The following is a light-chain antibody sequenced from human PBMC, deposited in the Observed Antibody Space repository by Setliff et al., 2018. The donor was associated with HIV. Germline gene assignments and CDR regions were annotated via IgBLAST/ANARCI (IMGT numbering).Light chain of an antibody. Sequence: QSVLTQPPSASGTPGQRVTISCSGSFSNIGRNTINWYQQLPGTAPKLLIYSNYQRPSGVPDRFSGSKSGTSASLAISGLRSDDEADYFCAAWDDSVSSPVFGGGTKVTVL. J-gene: IGLJ3*02. CDR1: FSNIGRNT. V-gene: IGLV1-44*01. CDR2: SNY. CDR3: AAWDDSVSSPV.